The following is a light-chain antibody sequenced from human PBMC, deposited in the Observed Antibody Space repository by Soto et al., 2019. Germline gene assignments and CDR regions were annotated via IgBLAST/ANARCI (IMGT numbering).Light chain of an antibody. J-gene: IGLJ1*01. CDR1: SSDVGGYNY. Sequence: QSVLTQPASVSGSPGQSITLSCTGTSSDVGGYNYVSWYQQHPGKAPKLMIYDVSNRPSGVSNRFSGSKSGNTASLTISGLRAEDEADYYCSSYTSSRSYVFGTGTKVTVL. CDR3: SSYTSSRSYV. V-gene: IGLV2-14*01. CDR2: DVS.